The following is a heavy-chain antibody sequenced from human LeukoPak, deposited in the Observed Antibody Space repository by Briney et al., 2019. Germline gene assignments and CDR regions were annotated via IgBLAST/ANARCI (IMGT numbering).Heavy chain of an antibody. J-gene: IGHJ4*02. CDR1: GFTLNNYA. V-gene: IGHV3-23*01. CDR3: AKGAYDYIEIAYFDY. Sequence: PGGSLSLSWVAFGFTLNNYAMNWFRQPPGKGLGWVSLIIGSSGTALYAHSVKGRFTISRDKSKSTLYLQMNSLRAEDTAVYYCAKGAYDYIEIAYFDYWGQGSLVTVSS. CDR2: IIGSSGTA. D-gene: IGHD5-12*01.